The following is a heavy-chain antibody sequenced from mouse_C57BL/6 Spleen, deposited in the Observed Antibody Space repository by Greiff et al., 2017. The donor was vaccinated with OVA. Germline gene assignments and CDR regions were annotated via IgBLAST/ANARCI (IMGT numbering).Heavy chain of an antibody. Sequence: VQLQQPGAELVKPGASVKLSCKASGYTFTSYWMQWVKQRPGQGLEWIGEIDPSDSYTNYNQKFKGKATLTVDTSSSTAYMQLSSLTSEDSAVYYCAIRNYYGSSSYAMDYWGQGTSVTVSS. D-gene: IGHD1-1*01. CDR3: AIRNYYGSSSYAMDY. V-gene: IGHV1-50*01. CDR1: GYTFTSYW. CDR2: IDPSDSYT. J-gene: IGHJ4*01.